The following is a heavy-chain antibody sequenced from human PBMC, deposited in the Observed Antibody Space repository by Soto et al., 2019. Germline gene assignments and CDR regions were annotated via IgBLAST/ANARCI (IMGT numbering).Heavy chain of an antibody. Sequence: PSETLSLTCTVSGGSISSNYWIWIRQPPGKGLEWIGYIYNRGSANYNPSLKSRATISVDTSKSQFSLRLTSVTAADTAVYFCATLRSSPFASWGQGTLVTVSS. CDR3: ATLRSSPFAS. CDR1: GGSISSNY. J-gene: IGHJ4*02. V-gene: IGHV4-59*01. CDR2: IYNRGSA.